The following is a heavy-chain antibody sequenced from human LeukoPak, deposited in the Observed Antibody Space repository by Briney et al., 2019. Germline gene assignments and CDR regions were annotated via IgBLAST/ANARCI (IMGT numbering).Heavy chain of an antibody. CDR2: ISYDGSNK. V-gene: IGHV3-30-3*01. CDR1: GFTFSSYA. D-gene: IGHD6-13*01. Sequence: PGGSLRLSCAASGFTFSSYAMHWVRQAPGKGLEWVAVISYDGSNKYYADYVKGRFTISRDNSKNTLYLQMNSLRAEDTAVYYCARELAGLAAAQSEWDQGTLVTVSS. J-gene: IGHJ4*02. CDR3: ARELAGLAAAQSE.